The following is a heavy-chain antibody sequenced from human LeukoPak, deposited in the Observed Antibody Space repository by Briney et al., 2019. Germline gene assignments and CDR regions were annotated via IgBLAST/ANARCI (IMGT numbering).Heavy chain of an antibody. J-gene: IGHJ5*02. V-gene: IGHV5-51*01. CDR3: ARRKEGPFHP. CDR2: IYPGDSGT. CDR1: GYSFSTSW. Sequence: GESLKISCKGSGYSFSTSWIAWVRQMPGKGLEWMGIIYPGDSGTTYSPSFQGQVTISADKSISTAFLQWSSLKASDTAMYYCARRKEGPFHPWGQGTLVTVSS.